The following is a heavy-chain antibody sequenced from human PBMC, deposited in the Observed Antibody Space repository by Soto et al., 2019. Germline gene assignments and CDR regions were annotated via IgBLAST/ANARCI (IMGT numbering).Heavy chain of an antibody. V-gene: IGHV3-33*01. Sequence: GGSLRLSCAASGFSFSKFAMHWVRQAPGKGLECVAVIWFDGTNRDYADSVKGRFTVSRDNSKNTLSLQMNNLRAEDTGVYYCAREGDSSGYTVYFDSWGQGTRVTVSS. CDR1: GFSFSKFA. J-gene: IGHJ4*02. CDR2: IWFDGTNR. D-gene: IGHD3-22*01. CDR3: AREGDSSGYTVYFDS.